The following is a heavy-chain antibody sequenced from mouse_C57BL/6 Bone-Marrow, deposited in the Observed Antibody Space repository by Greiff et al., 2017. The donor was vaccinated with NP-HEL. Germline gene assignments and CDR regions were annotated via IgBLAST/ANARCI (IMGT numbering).Heavy chain of an antibody. CDR3: SEDSAVYYCACLDYGRPYWYVDV. J-gene: IGHJ1*03. D-gene: IGHD1-1*01. CDR1: YTFSRRVH. CDR2: GQGLEWIG. V-gene: IGHV1-87*01. Sequence: QVHVKQSGPELARPWASVKISCQAFYTFSRRVHFAIRDTNYWMQWVKQRPGQGLEWIGAIYPGNGDPSYNQKFKGKATLPADKSSSTAYMQLSSLTSEDSAVYYCACLDYGRPYWYVDVWGTGTTVTVSS.